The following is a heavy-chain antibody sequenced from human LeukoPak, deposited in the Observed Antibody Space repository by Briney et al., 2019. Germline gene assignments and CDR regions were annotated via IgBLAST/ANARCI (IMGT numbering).Heavy chain of an antibody. CDR2: IDTSDSYT. CDR1: GYSFASYW. Sequence: GESLRISCKGSGYSFASYWITWVRQMPGKGLEWMGRIDTSDSYTNYSPSFQGHVTISADKSISTAYLEWNSLKASDTAIYYCARLSGYSYGADYWGQGTLVTVSS. D-gene: IGHD5-18*01. J-gene: IGHJ4*02. CDR3: ARLSGYSYGADY. V-gene: IGHV5-10-1*01.